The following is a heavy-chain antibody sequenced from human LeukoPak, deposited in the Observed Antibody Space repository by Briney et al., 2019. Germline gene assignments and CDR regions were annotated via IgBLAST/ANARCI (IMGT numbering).Heavy chain of an antibody. CDR1: GGSFSGYY. D-gene: IGHD3-3*01. J-gene: IGHJ4*02. CDR3: ARGPEYYDFWSGYYRSYYFDY. CDR2: INHSGST. Sequence: SETLSLTCAVYGGSFSGYYWSWIRQPPGKGLEWIGEINHSGSTNYNPSLKSRVTISVDTSKNQFSLKLSSVTAADTAVYYCARGPEYYDFWSGYYRSYYFDYWGQGTLVTVSS. V-gene: IGHV4-34*01.